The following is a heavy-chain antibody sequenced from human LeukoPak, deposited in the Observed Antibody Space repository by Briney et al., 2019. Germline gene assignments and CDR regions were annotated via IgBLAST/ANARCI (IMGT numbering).Heavy chain of an antibody. CDR1: GYSISSGYY. CDR2: IYHSGST. J-gene: IGHJ5*02. Sequence: SETLSLTCTVSGYSISSGYYWGWIRQPPGKGLEWIGSIYHSGSTYYNPSLKSRVTISVDTSKNQFSLKLSSVTAADTAVYYCARAGIQLWFYWFDPWGQGNLVTVSS. V-gene: IGHV4-38-2*02. CDR3: ARAGIQLWFYWFDP. D-gene: IGHD5-18*01.